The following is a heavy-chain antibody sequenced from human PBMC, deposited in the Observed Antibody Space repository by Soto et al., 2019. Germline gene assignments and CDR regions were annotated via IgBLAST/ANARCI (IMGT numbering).Heavy chain of an antibody. Sequence: ASVKVSCKASGYTFTSYGIRWVRQAPGQGLEWMGWISTYSGDTKYAQKFQGRVTMTTDTSTTTAYLELRSLRSDDTAVYYCARHHGPTTSENWFDPWGQGTLVTVSS. J-gene: IGHJ5*02. CDR2: ISTYSGDT. CDR1: GYTFTSYG. V-gene: IGHV1-18*01. CDR3: ARHHGPTTSENWFDP. D-gene: IGHD5-12*01.